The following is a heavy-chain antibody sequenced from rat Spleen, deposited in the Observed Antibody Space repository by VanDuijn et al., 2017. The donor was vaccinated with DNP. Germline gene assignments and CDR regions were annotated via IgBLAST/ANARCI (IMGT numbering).Heavy chain of an antibody. D-gene: IGHD1-1*01. V-gene: IGHV3-3*01. CDR3: SRETQWGYFDY. J-gene: IGHJ2*01. CDR1: FYSITRSYR. Sequence: EVLLQESGPGLVKPSQSLSLTCSVTFYSITRSYRWNWIRKFPGNKLEWMAYINSAGSTNYNPSLKSRISITRDNSKNQFFLQVNSVTTEDTATYYCSRETQWGYFDYWGQGVMVPVSS. CDR2: INSAGST.